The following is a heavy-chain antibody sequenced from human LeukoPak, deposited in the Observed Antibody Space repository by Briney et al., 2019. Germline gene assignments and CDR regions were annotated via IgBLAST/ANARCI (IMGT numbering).Heavy chain of an antibody. CDR1: GFTISGHA. V-gene: IGHV3-23*01. D-gene: IGHD4-17*01. CDR3: ARDSPYPGPYGAYDYFDY. J-gene: IGHJ4*02. Sequence: PGGSLRLSCVASGFTISGHAMSWVRQAPGEGLEWVSAISGNGGSTYYADSVKGRFTISRDNSRNTLYLQVNSLRAEDTAVYYCARDSPYPGPYGAYDYFDYWGQGTLVTVSS. CDR2: ISGNGGST.